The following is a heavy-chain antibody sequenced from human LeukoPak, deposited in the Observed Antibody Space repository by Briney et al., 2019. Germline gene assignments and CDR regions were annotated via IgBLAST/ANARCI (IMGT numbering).Heavy chain of an antibody. J-gene: IGHJ6*02. CDR1: GFTFSTYA. D-gene: IGHD5-18*01. Sequence: GGSLRLSCAASGFTFSTYAMSWVRQAPGKGLEWVSAISGSGDSTYYADSVKGRFTISRDNSKNTLYLQMNSLRAEDTAVYYCAKPLNTANYYFGVDVWGQGTTVTVSS. CDR3: AKPLNTANYYFGVDV. CDR2: ISGSGDST. V-gene: IGHV3-23*01.